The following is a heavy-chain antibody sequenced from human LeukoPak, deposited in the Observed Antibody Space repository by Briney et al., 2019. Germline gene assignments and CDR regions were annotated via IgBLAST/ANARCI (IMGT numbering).Heavy chain of an antibody. CDR2: ISGSGGST. Sequence: GGSLRLSCAASGFTFSSYAMSWVRQAPGKGLEWVSAISGSGGSTYYADSVKGQFTISRDNSKNTLYLQMNSLRAEDTAVYYCVVTVTYYYYYYMDVWGKGTTVTVSS. D-gene: IGHD5-18*01. CDR3: VVTVTYYYYYYMDV. J-gene: IGHJ6*03. CDR1: GFTFSSYA. V-gene: IGHV3-23*01.